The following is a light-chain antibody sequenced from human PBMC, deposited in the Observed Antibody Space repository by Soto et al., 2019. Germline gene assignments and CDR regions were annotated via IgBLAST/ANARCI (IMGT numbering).Light chain of an antibody. CDR2: DVT. J-gene: IGLJ1*01. CDR3: CSYAGRYTFV. CDR1: SSDVGGYYY. Sequence: QSALTQPRSVSGSPGQSVTISCTGTSSDVGGYYYVSWYQQHPGKAPKLMIYDVTKRPSGVPDRFSGSKSGNTASLTSSGLQAEDEADYYCCSYAGRYTFVCGTGTKLTVL. V-gene: IGLV2-11*01.